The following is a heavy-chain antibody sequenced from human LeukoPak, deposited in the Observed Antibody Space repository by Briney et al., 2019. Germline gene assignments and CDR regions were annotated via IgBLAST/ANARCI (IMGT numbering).Heavy chain of an antibody. CDR2: INPNSGGT. CDR3: ARDGDWQQLGYYYYCYMDV. CDR1: GYTFTGYY. D-gene: IGHD6-13*01. J-gene: IGHJ6*03. V-gene: IGHV1-2*06. Sequence: ASVKVSCKASGYTFTGYYMHWVPQAPGQGLEWMGRINPNSGGTNYAQKFQGRVTMTRDTSISTAYMELSRLRSDDTAVYYCARDGDWQQLGYYYYCYMDVWGKGTTVTVSS.